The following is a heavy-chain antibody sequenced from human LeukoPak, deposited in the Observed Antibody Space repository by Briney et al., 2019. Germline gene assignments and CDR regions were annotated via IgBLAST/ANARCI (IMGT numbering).Heavy chain of an antibody. Sequence: ASVKVSCKASGGTFTSYYIHWVRQAPGQGLEWMGIINPRGDYTTYAQNFQGRVTMTRDTSTSTIYMELSSLRSEDTAVYYCARSGYLVVTAYDAFDIWGQGTMVTVSS. D-gene: IGHD2-21*02. CDR1: GGTFTSYY. V-gene: IGHV1-46*01. CDR2: INPRGDYT. CDR3: ARSGYLVVTAYDAFDI. J-gene: IGHJ3*02.